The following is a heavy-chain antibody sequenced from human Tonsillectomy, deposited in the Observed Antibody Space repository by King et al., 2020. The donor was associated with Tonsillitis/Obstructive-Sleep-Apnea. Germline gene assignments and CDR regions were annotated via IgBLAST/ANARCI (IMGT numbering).Heavy chain of an antibody. CDR1: GGTFSSYA. Sequence: QLVQSGAEVKKPGSSVKVSCKASGGTFSSYAISWVRQAPGQGLEWMGRIIPILGIANYAQKFQGRVTITADKSTSTVYMELSSLRSEDTAVYYCAGKAEGYCSSTSCYNHYYYMDVWGKGTTVTVSS. CDR3: AGKAEGYCSSTSCYNHYYYMDV. D-gene: IGHD2-2*02. CDR2: IIPILGIA. J-gene: IGHJ6*03. V-gene: IGHV1-69*04.